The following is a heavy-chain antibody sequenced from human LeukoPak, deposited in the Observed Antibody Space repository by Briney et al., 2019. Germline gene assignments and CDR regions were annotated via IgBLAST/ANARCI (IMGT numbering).Heavy chain of an antibody. Sequence: GGSLRLSCAASRFTFSTYWMHWVRQAPGKGLEWVSSISSSSSYIYYADSVKGRFTISRDNAKNSLYLQMNSLRAEDTAVYYCASNRGSSGYYSAFDIWGQGTMVTVSS. CDR1: RFTFSTYW. J-gene: IGHJ3*02. D-gene: IGHD3-22*01. V-gene: IGHV3-21*01. CDR3: ASNRGSSGYYSAFDI. CDR2: ISSSSSYI.